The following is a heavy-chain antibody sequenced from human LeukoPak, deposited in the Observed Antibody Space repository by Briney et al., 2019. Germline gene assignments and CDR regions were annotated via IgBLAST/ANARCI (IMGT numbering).Heavy chain of an antibody. D-gene: IGHD1-26*01. V-gene: IGHV1-8*01. CDR3: ASDIVGATESYGKDV. Sequence: ASVKVSCKASGYTFTSYDINWVRQATGQGLEWMGWMNPNSGNTGYAQKFQGRVTMTRNTSISTAYMELSSLRSEDTAVYYCASDIVGATESYGKDVWGQGTTVTVSS. J-gene: IGHJ6*02. CDR2: MNPNSGNT. CDR1: GYTFTSYD.